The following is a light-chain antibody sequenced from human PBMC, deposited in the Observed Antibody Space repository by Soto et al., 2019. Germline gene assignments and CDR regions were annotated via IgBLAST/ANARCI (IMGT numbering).Light chain of an antibody. CDR1: QSVRSNY. Sequence: EIVLKHSPDTLSLSPGERATLSCRASQSVRSNYLAWYQQKPGQAPRFLIYDASSRATGIPDRFSGSGSGTDFTLTISRLEPEDFALYYCQQYGSTPLTFGGGTKVDIK. CDR3: QQYGSTPLT. CDR2: DAS. J-gene: IGKJ4*01. V-gene: IGKV3-20*01.